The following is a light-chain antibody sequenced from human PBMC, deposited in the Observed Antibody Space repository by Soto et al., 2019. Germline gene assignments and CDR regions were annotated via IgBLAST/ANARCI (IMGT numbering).Light chain of an antibody. J-gene: IGKJ5*01. Sequence: EIVLTQSPATLSLSPGESTTLSCRASQSVSSYLAWYQQKPGQAPRLLIYDASNRATGIPARFSGSGSGTDFTFTISSLEPEDFATYYCQQSYSTPITFGQGTRLEIK. CDR3: QQSYSTPIT. CDR1: QSVSSY. CDR2: DAS. V-gene: IGKV3-11*01.